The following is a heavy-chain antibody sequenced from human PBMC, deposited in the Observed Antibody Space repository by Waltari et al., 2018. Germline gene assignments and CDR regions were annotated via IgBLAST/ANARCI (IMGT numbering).Heavy chain of an antibody. CDR3: ATSKSAHPWTFDF. CDR1: GGSSGGYY. CDR2: INQIGNT. J-gene: IGHJ4*02. V-gene: IGHV4-34*01. Sequence: QVQIQQWGAGLLKPLEPLSLTFAVRGGSSGGYYWSWIRQTPVQGLEWLGEINQIGNTNYNPSLKSLVTISLDTSRTQFSLSLTSVTAADTALYYCATSKSAHPWTFDFWGQGTLVTVSS. D-gene: IGHD6-6*01.